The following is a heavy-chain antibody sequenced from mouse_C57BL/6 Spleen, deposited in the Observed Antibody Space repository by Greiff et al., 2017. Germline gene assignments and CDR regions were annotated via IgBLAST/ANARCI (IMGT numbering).Heavy chain of an antibody. CDR2: IDPSDSYT. CDR1: GYTFTSYW. J-gene: IGHJ2*01. CDR3: ARGGYYGSSPYYFDY. Sequence: QVQLQQPGAELVKPGASVKLSCKASGYTFTSYWMQWVKQRPGQGLEWIGEIDPSDSYTNYNQKFKGKATLTVDTSSSTAYMQRSSLTSEDSAVYYCARGGYYGSSPYYFDYWGQGTTLTLSS. D-gene: IGHD1-1*01. V-gene: IGHV1-50*01.